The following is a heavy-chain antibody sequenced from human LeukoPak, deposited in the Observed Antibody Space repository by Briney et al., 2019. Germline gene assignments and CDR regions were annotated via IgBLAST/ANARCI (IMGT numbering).Heavy chain of an antibody. V-gene: IGHV3-21*01. CDR2: ISSSSSYI. D-gene: IGHD5-24*01. CDR1: GFTLSSYA. Sequence: PGGSLRLSCAASGFTLSSYAMNWVRQAPGKGLEWVSFISSSSSYIYYADSVKGRFTISRDNAKNSLYLQMNSLRAEDTAVYYCARSEMGYYNYYMDVWGKGTTVTISS. CDR3: ARSEMGYYNYYMDV. J-gene: IGHJ6*03.